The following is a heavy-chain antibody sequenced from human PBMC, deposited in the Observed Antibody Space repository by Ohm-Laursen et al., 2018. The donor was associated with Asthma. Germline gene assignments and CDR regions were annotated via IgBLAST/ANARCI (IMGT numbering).Heavy chain of an antibody. D-gene: IGHD6-6*01. Sequence: GSLRLSCAASGFTFNSYNMNWVRQAPGKGLEWVSLISNSGTTIYYADSVKGRFTISRDNAKNSLFLQMNSLGVEDTAVYYCARNPTARPFDYWGQGILVTVSS. CDR3: ARNPTARPFDY. CDR2: ISNSGTTI. CDR1: GFTFNSYN. J-gene: IGHJ4*02. V-gene: IGHV3-21*01.